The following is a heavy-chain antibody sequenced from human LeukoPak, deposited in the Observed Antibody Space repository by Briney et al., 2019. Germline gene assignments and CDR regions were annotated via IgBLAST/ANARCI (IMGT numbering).Heavy chain of an antibody. J-gene: IGHJ5*02. CDR1: GFTVNHNY. Sequence: GGSLRLSCAVSGFTVNHNYLSWVRQSPGKGLEWVSVMYSGGTTDYADSVKGRFTISRDNSKNTLYLQMNSLRAEDTAVYYCAKDPRRQQLVRGNWFDPWGQGTLVTVSS. CDR3: AKDPRRQQLVRGNWFDP. V-gene: IGHV3-66*01. D-gene: IGHD6-13*01. CDR2: MYSGGTT.